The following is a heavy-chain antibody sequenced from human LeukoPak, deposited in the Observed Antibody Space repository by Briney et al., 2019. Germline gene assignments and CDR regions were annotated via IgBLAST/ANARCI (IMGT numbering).Heavy chain of an antibody. Sequence: ASVKVSCTASGYTFTSYAMNWVRQAPGQGLEWMGWINTNTGNPTYAQGFTGRFVFSLDTSVSTAYLQISSLKAEDTAVYYCARAVVDGGATVFDYWGQGTLVTVSS. CDR3: ARAVVDGGATVFDY. CDR2: INTNTGNP. V-gene: IGHV7-4-1*02. J-gene: IGHJ4*02. CDR1: GYTFTSYA. D-gene: IGHD1-26*01.